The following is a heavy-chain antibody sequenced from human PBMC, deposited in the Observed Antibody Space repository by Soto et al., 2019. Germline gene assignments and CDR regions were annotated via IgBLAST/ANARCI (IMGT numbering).Heavy chain of an antibody. J-gene: IGHJ4*02. CDR2: LWYDGADK. CDR1: GFTIGSYG. Sequence: QVLLVESGGGVVQPGTSLRLSCAASGFTIGSYGMHWVRQAPGKGLEWVAGLWYDGADKYYGDSVKGRLTISRDNSRNTLYMQMNSLRPEDTAVYYCVRGPYYGLYYFDSWGQGTLVTVSS. CDR3: VRGPYYGLYYFDS. V-gene: IGHV3-33*01. D-gene: IGHD3-10*01.